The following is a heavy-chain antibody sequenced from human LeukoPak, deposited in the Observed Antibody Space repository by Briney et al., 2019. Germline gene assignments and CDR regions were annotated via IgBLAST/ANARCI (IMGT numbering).Heavy chain of an antibody. CDR1: GYSFTNYW. Sequence: GESLKISCKGSGYSFTNYWIGWVRQMPGKGLEWMGIVYPGDSDTRYSPSFQGQVTISADKSISTAYLQWSSLKASDTAIYYCVRHRDVRSTFCPLDYWGQGTQVTVSS. J-gene: IGHJ4*02. V-gene: IGHV5-51*01. CDR2: VYPGDSDT. D-gene: IGHD2-2*01. CDR3: VRHRDVRSTFCPLDY.